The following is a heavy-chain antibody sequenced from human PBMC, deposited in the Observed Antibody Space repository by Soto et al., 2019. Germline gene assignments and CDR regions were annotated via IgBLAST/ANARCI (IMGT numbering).Heavy chain of an antibody. V-gene: IGHV3-30*03. Sequence: GGSLRLSCAASGFTFSSYGMHWVRQAPGKGLEWVAVISYDGSNKYYADSVKGRFTISRDNSKNTLYLQMNSLRAEDTAVYYCARNTYYDILTGYLYYYGMDVWGQGTTVTVSS. J-gene: IGHJ6*02. CDR1: GFTFSSYG. CDR2: ISYDGSNK. CDR3: ARNTYYDILTGYLYYYGMDV. D-gene: IGHD3-9*01.